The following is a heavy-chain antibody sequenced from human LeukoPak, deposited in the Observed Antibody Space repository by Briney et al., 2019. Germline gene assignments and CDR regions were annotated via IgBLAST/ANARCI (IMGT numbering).Heavy chain of an antibody. Sequence: VKPSETLSLTCTVSGGSISSSSYYLGWIRQPPGKGLEWIGSIYYSGSTYYNPSLKSRFTISVDTSKNQFSLKLSSVTAADKAVYYCARQGEVAGDFEYWGQGTLVTVSS. J-gene: IGHJ4*02. CDR1: GGSISSSSYY. V-gene: IGHV4-39*01. D-gene: IGHD6-19*01. CDR3: ARQGEVAGDFEY. CDR2: IYYSGST.